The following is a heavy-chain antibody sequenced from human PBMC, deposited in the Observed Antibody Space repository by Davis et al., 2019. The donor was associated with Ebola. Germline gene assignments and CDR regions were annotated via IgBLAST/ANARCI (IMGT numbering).Heavy chain of an antibody. CDR2: ISYDGSNK. CDR3: ARGSRFCSSTNCSPFDY. D-gene: IGHD2-2*01. CDR1: GFTFSSYG. J-gene: IGHJ4*02. Sequence: GESLKISCAASGFTFSSYGMHWVRQAPGKGLEWVAVISYDGSNKYYADSVKGRFTISRDNSKNTLYLQMNSLRADDTAVYYCARGSRFCSSTNCSPFDYWGQGTLVTVSS. V-gene: IGHV3-30*19.